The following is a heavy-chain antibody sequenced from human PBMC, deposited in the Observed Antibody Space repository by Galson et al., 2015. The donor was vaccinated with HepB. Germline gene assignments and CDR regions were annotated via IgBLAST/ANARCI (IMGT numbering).Heavy chain of an antibody. V-gene: IGHV4-30-4*01. J-gene: IGHJ5*02. CDR3: ARAPVKGYGDAGASRFDP. CDR2: IYYSGST. Sequence: TLSLTCTVSGGSISSGDYYWSWIRQPPGRGLEWIGYIYYSGSTYYNPSLKSRVTISVDTSKNQFSLKLSSVTAADTAVYYCARAPVKGYGDAGASRFDPWGQGTLVTVSS. D-gene: IGHD4-17*01. CDR1: GGSISSGDYY.